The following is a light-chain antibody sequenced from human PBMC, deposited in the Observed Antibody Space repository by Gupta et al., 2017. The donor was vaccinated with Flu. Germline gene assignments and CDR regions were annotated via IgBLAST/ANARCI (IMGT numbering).Light chain of an antibody. CDR3: CSYAGSSTLI. Sequence: SITSACTGTSSDVGIYNLVSWYQQHPGKAPKLMIYEVTKRPSGVSDRFSGSKSGNTASLTISGLQAEDEADYYCCSYAGSSTLIFGGGTKPTVL. V-gene: IGLV2-23*02. CDR2: EVT. CDR1: SSDVGIYNL. J-gene: IGLJ2*01.